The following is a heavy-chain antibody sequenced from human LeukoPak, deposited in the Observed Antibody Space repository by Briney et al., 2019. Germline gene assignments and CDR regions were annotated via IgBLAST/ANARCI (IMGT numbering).Heavy chain of an antibody. J-gene: IGHJ6*03. CDR2: ISGTGGST. CDR1: GFTFSSYA. D-gene: IGHD5-12*01. V-gene: IGHV3-23*01. Sequence: PGGSLRLSCAASGFTFSSYAMSWVRQAPGKGLEWVSAISGTGGSTYYADSVKGRFTISRDNSKNTLYLQMNSLGAEDTAVYYCARDPDSGYDQSNYYYYYMDVWGKGTTVTVSS. CDR3: ARDPDSGYDQSNYYYYYMDV.